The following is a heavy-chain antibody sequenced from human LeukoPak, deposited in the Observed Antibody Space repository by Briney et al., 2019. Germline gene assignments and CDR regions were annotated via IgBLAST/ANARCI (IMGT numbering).Heavy chain of an antibody. CDR3: AKVRNWGSEWAFDL. Sequence: PGGSLRLSCAASGFTFSSYAMSWVRQAPGKGLEWVSAISGGGSTYYADSVKGRFTISRDISKNTLYLQMNSLRVEDTAVYYCAKVRNWGSEWAFDLWGRGTLVTVSS. D-gene: IGHD7-27*01. V-gene: IGHV3-23*01. CDR2: ISGGGST. J-gene: IGHJ2*01. CDR1: GFTFSSYA.